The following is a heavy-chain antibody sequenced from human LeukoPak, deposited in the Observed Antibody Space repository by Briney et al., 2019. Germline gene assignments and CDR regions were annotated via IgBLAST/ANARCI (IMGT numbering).Heavy chain of an antibody. J-gene: IGHJ4*02. CDR3: ARTSSPVHYFDY. CDR1: GYTFTSYG. CDR2: ISAYNGNT. V-gene: IGHV1-18*01. D-gene: IGHD3-10*01. Sequence: ASVKVSCKASGYTFTSYGISWVRQAPGQVLEWMGWISAYNGNTNYAQKLQGRVTMTTDTSTSTAYMELRSLRSDDTAVYYCARTSSPVHYFDYWGQGTLVTVSS.